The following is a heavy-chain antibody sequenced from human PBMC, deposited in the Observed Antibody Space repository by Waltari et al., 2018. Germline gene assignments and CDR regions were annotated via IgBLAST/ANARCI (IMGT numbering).Heavy chain of an antibody. Sequence: EVQLVESGGGLVKPGGSLRLSCAASGFTFSSYSMNWVRQAPGKGLEWVSSISSSSSYIYYADSVKGRFTISRDNAKNSLYLQMNSLRAEDTAVYYCARVNQRAGLYYFDYWGQGTLVTVSS. D-gene: IGHD6-19*01. J-gene: IGHJ4*02. CDR2: ISSSSSYI. CDR1: GFTFSSYS. V-gene: IGHV3-21*01. CDR3: ARVNQRAGLYYFDY.